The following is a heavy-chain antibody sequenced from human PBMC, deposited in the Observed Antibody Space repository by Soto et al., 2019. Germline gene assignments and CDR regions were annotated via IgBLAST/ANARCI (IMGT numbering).Heavy chain of an antibody. Sequence: EVQLLESGGGWVQPGGSLRLSCAASGFSFSNYAMSWVRQAPGKGREWVSAISGSGDSTYDADSVKGRFTISRDNSKNTLYLQMNSLRAEDTAVYYCAKPGGYDRGGYFPSSYYYGLDVWGHGTMVTVSS. V-gene: IGHV3-23*01. D-gene: IGHD3-22*01. CDR2: ISGSGDST. CDR1: GFSFSNYA. J-gene: IGHJ6*02. CDR3: AKPGGYDRGGYFPSSYYYGLDV.